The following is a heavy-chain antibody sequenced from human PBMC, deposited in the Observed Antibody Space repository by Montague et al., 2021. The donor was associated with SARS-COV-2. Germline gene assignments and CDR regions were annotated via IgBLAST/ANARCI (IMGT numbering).Heavy chain of an antibody. CDR2: IFYSGST. J-gene: IGHJ4*02. V-gene: IGHV4-39*01. CDR1: GGSISSSSYY. Sequence: SETLSLTCTVSGGSISSSSYYWGWIRQPPGKGLERIGSIFYSGSTDYXXXLKSRVTISVDTSKNQFSLKLSSVTAADTAVYYCASMVRAQVYYFDYWGQGTLVTVSS. D-gene: IGHD3-10*01. CDR3: ASMVRAQVYYFDY.